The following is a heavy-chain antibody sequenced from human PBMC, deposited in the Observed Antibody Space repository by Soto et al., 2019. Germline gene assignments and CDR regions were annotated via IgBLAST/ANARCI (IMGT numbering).Heavy chain of an antibody. J-gene: IGHJ5*02. D-gene: IGHD6-13*01. CDR1: GYTFTSYD. V-gene: IGHV1-8*01. CDR3: AIERSPAGTGWFDP. Sequence: QVQLVQSGAEVKKPGASVKVSCKASGYTFTSYDINWVRQATGQGLEWMGWMNPNSGNTGYAQKFQGRVTMTRNTSRSTADMELSSLRSDDTAVYYCAIERSPAGTGWFDPWGQGTLVNVSS. CDR2: MNPNSGNT.